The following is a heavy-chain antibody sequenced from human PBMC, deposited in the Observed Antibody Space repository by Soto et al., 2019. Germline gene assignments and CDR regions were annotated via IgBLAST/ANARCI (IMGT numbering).Heavy chain of an antibody. CDR3: AKMEGMDPWAYSFDY. Sequence: QVQLVQSGAEVKKPGSSVKVSCKVSGGTFISYAISWVRQAPGRGLEWMGGIIPVFGTANYTQKFQGRVTITADESTSTAYMELSSLRSEDTAVYYCAKMEGMDPWAYSFDYWGQGTLVTVSS. CDR2: IIPVFGTA. V-gene: IGHV1-69*01. D-gene: IGHD2-2*03. CDR1: GGTFISYA. J-gene: IGHJ4*02.